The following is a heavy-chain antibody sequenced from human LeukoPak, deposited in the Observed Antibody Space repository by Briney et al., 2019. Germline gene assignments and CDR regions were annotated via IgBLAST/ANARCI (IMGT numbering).Heavy chain of an antibody. CDR2: IIPISGTA. CDR1: GGTFSSYA. Sequence: SVKVSCKASGGTFSSYAISWVRQAPGLGLEWMGGIIPISGTANYAQKFQGRVTITADESTTTAYTQLSSLRSEDTAVYYCARGRDAGILDAFDIWGQGTMVTVSS. V-gene: IGHV1-69*13. J-gene: IGHJ3*02. D-gene: IGHD5-24*01. CDR3: ARGRDAGILDAFDI.